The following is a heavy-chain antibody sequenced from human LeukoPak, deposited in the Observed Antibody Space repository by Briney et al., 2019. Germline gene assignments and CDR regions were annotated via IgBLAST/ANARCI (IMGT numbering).Heavy chain of an antibody. CDR1: GYSISSGYY. Sequence: SETLSLTCAVSGYSISSGYYWGWIRQPPGKGLEWIGSIYHSGSTYYNPSLKSRVTISVDTSKNQFSLKLSSVTAADTAVYYCARHLGYDILMNGAFDIWGQGTMVTVSS. V-gene: IGHV4-38-2*01. J-gene: IGHJ3*02. D-gene: IGHD3-9*01. CDR3: ARHLGYDILMNGAFDI. CDR2: IYHSGST.